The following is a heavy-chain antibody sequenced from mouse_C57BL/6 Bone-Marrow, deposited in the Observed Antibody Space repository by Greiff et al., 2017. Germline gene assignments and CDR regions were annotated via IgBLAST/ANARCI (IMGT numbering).Heavy chain of an antibody. J-gene: IGHJ1*03. CDR1: GFSFNTYA. Sequence: EVMLVESGGGLVQPKGSLKLSCAASGFSFNTYAMNWVRQAPGKGLEWVARIRSKSNNYATYYADSVKDRFTISRDDSESMLYLQMNNLKTEDTAMYYCVRHDLYGSHWYFDVWGTGTTVTVAS. D-gene: IGHD1-1*01. CDR2: IRSKSNNYAT. CDR3: VRHDLYGSHWYFDV. V-gene: IGHV10-1*01.